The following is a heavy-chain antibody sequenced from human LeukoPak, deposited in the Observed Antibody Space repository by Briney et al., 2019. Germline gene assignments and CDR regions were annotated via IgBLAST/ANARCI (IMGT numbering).Heavy chain of an antibody. D-gene: IGHD5-18*01. J-gene: IGHJ5*02. V-gene: IGHV4-59*01. Sequence: PGGSLRLSCAASGFTFSNAWMSWIRQPPGKGLEWIGYIYYSGSTNYNPSLKSRVTISVDTSKNQFSLKLSSVTAADTAVYYCARDMVDRDMVKSLGWFDPWGQGTLVTVSS. CDR2: IYYSGST. CDR3: ARDMVDRDMVKSLGWFDP. CDR1: GFTFSNAW.